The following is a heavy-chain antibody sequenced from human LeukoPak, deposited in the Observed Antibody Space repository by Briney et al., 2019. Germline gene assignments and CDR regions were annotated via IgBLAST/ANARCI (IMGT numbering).Heavy chain of an antibody. V-gene: IGHV4-61*02. J-gene: IGHJ4*02. D-gene: IGHD3-9*01. Sequence: SQTLSLTCTVSGGSISSGSYYWSWIRQPAGKGLEWIGRIYTSGSTNYNPSLKSRVTMSVDTSKNQFSLKLSSVTAADTAVYYCAREGWLLKQTSFDYWGQGTLVTVSS. CDR2: IYTSGST. CDR3: AREGWLLKQTSFDY. CDR1: GGSISSGSYY.